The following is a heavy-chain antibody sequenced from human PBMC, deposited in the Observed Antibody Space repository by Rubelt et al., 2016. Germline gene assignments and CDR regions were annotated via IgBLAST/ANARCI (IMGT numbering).Heavy chain of an antibody. Sequence: QVQLQESGPGLVKPSETLSLTCSVSGGPISSYYWSWIRQPPGKGLEWIGYIYYSGSTNYNPSLKSRVTISVDTSKNQFSLKLSSVTAADTADYYCATGWMITNLDHWGQGTLVAVSS. CDR1: GGPISSYY. CDR2: IYYSGST. J-gene: IGHJ4*02. CDR3: ATGWMITNLDH. V-gene: IGHV4-59*12. D-gene: IGHD3-16*01.